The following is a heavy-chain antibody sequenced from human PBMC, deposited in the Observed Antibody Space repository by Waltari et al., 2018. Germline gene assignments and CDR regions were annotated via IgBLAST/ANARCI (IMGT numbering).Heavy chain of an antibody. CDR1: GFTFRSYG. CDR3: ARESRDACDI. Sequence: GESGGGVVQPGRSLRLSCAASGFTFRSYGMHGVRQAPGKGLEWVADIWYDGSFKYYAESVKGRFTISRDNSENTLYLQMSGLRAEDTAVYHCARESRDACDIWGKGTMVTVLS. CDR2: IWYDGSFK. J-gene: IGHJ3*02. V-gene: IGHV3-33*01.